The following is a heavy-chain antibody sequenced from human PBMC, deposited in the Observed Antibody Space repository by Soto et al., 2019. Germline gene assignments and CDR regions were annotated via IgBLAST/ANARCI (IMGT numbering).Heavy chain of an antibody. D-gene: IGHD2-2*01. CDR2: IKSKTDGGTT. V-gene: IGHV3-15*01. CDR1: GFTFSNAW. CDR3: TKAYSSSTSCYLFDY. J-gene: IGHJ4*02. Sequence: GGSLRLSCAASGFTFSNAWMSWVRQAPGKGLEWVGRIKSKTDGGTTDYAAPVKGRFTISRDDSKNTLYLQMNSLKTEDTAVYYCTKAYSSSTSCYLFDYWGQGTLVTVPS.